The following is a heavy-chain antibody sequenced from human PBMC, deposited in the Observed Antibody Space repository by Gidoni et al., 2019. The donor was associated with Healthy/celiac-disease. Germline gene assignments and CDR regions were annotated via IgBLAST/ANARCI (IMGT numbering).Heavy chain of an antibody. J-gene: IGHJ4*02. D-gene: IGHD3-22*01. CDR1: GYTFTSYG. V-gene: IGHV1-18*01. CDR3: ARFSSSGYYYGWYYFDY. Sequence: QVQLVQSGAEVKKPGASVKVSCQASGYTFTSYGISWVRQAPGQGLEWMGWISAYNGNTNYAQKLQGRVTMTTDTSTSTADMELRSLRSDDTAVYYCARFSSSGYYYGWYYFDYWGQGTLVTVSS. CDR2: ISAYNGNT.